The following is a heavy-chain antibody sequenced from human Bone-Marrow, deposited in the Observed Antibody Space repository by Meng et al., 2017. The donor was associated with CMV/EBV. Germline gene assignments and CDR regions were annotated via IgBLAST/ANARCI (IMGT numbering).Heavy chain of an antibody. CDR3: AREGYQVATPAPYFDF. Sequence: GGSLRLSCAASGFTFSGYSMSWVRQAPGKGLEWVSSMGFRSGYVSYANSVEGRFTISRDNAKNSLFLQLNSLRAEDTAVYFCAREGYQVATPAPYFDFWGPGPLVTVSS. CDR2: MGFRSGYV. J-gene: IGHJ4*02. V-gene: IGHV3-21*01. D-gene: IGHD2-2*01. CDR1: GFTFSGYS.